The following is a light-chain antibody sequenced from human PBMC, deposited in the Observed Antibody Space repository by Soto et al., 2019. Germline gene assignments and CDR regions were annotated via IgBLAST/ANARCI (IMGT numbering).Light chain of an antibody. J-gene: IGKJ1*01. CDR1: QDISSN. CDR3: QQYDSLPRT. V-gene: IGKV1-33*01. CDR2: DAS. Sequence: DVEMTQSQSSLSASVGDRVTITCQASQDISSNLNWYQQKPGKAPKLLIYDASNLETGVPSRFSGSGSGTDFTFTISSLQPEDIATYYCQQYDSLPRTFGQGTNVDIK.